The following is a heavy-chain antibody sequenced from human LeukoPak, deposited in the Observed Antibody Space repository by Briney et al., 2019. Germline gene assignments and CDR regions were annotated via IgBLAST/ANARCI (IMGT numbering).Heavy chain of an antibody. CDR2: ISSSSSSI. CDR3: ARDRGYDPHYYFDY. Sequence: GGSLRLSCAASGFTFSSYGMNGVRQAPGKGLEWLSYISSSSSSIYYADSVKGRFTISRDNSKNTLYLQMNSLRAEDTAVYYCARDRGYDPHYYFDYWGQGTLVTVSS. CDR1: GFTFSSYG. J-gene: IGHJ4*02. V-gene: IGHV3-48*01. D-gene: IGHD5-12*01.